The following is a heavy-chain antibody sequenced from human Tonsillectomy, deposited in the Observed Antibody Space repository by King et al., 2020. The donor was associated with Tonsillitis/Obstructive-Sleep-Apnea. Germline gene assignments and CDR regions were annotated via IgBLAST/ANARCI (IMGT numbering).Heavy chain of an antibody. CDR2: ISGDGGST. CDR3: AKDTHRAIFGVVTLDY. V-gene: IGHV3-43*02. J-gene: IGHJ4*02. Sequence: VQLVESGGGVVQPAGSLRLSCAASAFTFDDYAMHWVRQAPGKGLERVSLISGDGGSTYYADSVKGRFTISRDNSKNSLYLQMNSLTTEDTALYYCAKDTHRAIFGVVTLDYWGQGTLVTVSS. D-gene: IGHD3-3*01. CDR1: AFTFDDYA.